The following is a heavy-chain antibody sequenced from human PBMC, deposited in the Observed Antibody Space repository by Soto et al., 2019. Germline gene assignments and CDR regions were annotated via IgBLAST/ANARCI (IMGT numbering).Heavy chain of an antibody. V-gene: IGHV4-30-4*01. J-gene: IGHJ6*02. CDR2: IYYSGST. CDR3: ARTGYSSSWQTSYYYYGMDL. Sequence: SETVSLTCTVSGGSISSGDYYWSWIRQPPGKGLEWIGYIYYSGSTYYNPSLKSRVTISVDTPKNQFSLKLSSVTAEDTAVYYCARTGYSSSWQTSYYYYGMDLWGQGTTVTLSS. D-gene: IGHD6-13*01. CDR1: GGSISSGDYY.